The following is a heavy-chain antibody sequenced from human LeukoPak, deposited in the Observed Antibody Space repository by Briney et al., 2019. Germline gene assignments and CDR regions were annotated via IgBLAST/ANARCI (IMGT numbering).Heavy chain of an antibody. CDR3: ARDGVDTAIPFDY. J-gene: IGHJ4*02. CDR1: GFTFSNYW. V-gene: IGHV3-7*01. CDR2: IRQDGSEK. Sequence: GSLRLSCEGSGFTFSNYWMGWVRQAPGKGLEWVANIRQDGSEKYYVDSVKGRFTISRDNAKNSLYLQMNSLRAEDTAVYYCARDGVDTAIPFDYWGQGTLVTVSS. D-gene: IGHD5-18*01.